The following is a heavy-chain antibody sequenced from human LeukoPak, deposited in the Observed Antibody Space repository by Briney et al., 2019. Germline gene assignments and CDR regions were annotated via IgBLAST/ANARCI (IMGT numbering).Heavy chain of an antibody. CDR1: GFTFSNYY. V-gene: IGHV3-11*06. J-gene: IGHJ3*02. D-gene: IGHD6-13*01. Sequence: GGSLRLSCAASGFTFSNYYMSWIRQAPGKGLERVSYISGSSGSTNYADSVMGRFTISRDNGKNSLYLQMNSLRAEDTAVYYCARSQQLLLSDAFDIWGQGTMVTVSS. CDR3: ARSQQLLLSDAFDI. CDR2: ISGSSGST.